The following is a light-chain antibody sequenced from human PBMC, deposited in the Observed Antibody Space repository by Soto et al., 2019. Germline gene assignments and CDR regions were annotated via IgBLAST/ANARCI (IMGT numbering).Light chain of an antibody. J-gene: IGKJ4*01. CDR3: QQFNNYPLT. V-gene: IGKV1D-13*01. CDR2: DAS. CDR1: QGISSA. Sequence: AIQLTQSPSSLSASVGDRVTVTCRASQGISSALAWYQQKPGRAPKLLIYDASNLEGGVPSRFSGRVSETDFALTISSLQPEDFATYYCQQFNNYPLTFGGGTKVEIK.